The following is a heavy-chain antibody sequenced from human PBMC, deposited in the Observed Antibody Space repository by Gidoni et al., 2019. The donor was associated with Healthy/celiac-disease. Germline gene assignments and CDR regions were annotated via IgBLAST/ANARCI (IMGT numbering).Heavy chain of an antibody. D-gene: IGHD4-17*01. V-gene: IGHV4-39*01. J-gene: IGHJ4*02. CDR1: GGSISSSSSY. Sequence: QLQLQESGPGLVKPSETLSLTCTVSGGSISSSSSYWGWIRQPPGKGLEWIGSIYYSGSTYYNPSLTSRVTISVDTSKNQFSLKLSSVTAADTAVYYCARRTTVVTPDAFDYWGQGTLVTVSS. CDR3: ARRTTVVTPDAFDY. CDR2: IYYSGST.